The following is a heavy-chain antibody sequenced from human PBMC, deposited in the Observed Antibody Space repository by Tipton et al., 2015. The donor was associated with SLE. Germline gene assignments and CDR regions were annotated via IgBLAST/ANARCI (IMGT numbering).Heavy chain of an antibody. CDR1: GFTFSSYS. CDR3: AKDLLGMDYYYYYMDV. D-gene: IGHD7-27*01. J-gene: IGHJ6*03. CDR2: ISSRSTYI. V-gene: IGHV3-21*04. Sequence: SLRLSCAASGFTFSSYSMNWVRQAPGKGLEWVSSISSRSTYIYYADSVKGRFTISRDNAKDSLYLQMNSLRAEDTAVYYCAKDLLGMDYYYYYMDVWGKGTTVTVSS.